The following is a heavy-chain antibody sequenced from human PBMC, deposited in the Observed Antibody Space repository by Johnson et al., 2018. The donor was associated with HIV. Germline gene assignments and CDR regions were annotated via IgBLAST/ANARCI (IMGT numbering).Heavy chain of an antibody. CDR1: GFTFDDYG. CDR3: ARGLLAGNDAFDI. V-gene: IGHV3-66*01. D-gene: IGHD6-13*01. CDR2: IYSGGNT. Sequence: VQLVESGGGVVRPGGSLRLSCAASGFTFDDYGMSWVRQAPGKGLEWVSVIYSGGNTYYTDSVKGRFTISRDNSKNTLYLQMNSLRAEDTAVYYCARGLLAGNDAFDIWGQGTIVTVSS. J-gene: IGHJ3*02.